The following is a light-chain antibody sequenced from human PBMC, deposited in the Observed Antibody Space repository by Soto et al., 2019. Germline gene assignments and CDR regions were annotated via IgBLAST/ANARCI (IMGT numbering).Light chain of an antibody. J-gene: IGLJ1*01. CDR3: SSYTSSSTLYV. V-gene: IGLV2-14*01. CDR2: DVS. CDR1: SSDVGGYNY. Sequence: QSALTQPASVSGSPGQSITISCTGTSSDVGGYNYVSWYQQHPVKAPKLMIYDVSNRPSGVSNRFSGSNSGNTASLTISGLQAEDEADYYCSSYTSSSTLYVFGTGTKVTVL.